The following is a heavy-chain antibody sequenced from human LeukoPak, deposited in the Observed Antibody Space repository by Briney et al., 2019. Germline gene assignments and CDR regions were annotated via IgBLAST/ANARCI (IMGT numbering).Heavy chain of an antibody. CDR2: MSFDVNNK. V-gene: IGHV3-30*04. D-gene: IGHD2-2*02. CDR3: ARAYCTSSSCYNDY. CDR1: GFTFSSYA. J-gene: IGHJ4*02. Sequence: GRSLRLSCATSGFTFSSYAFHWVRQAPGKGLEWVATMSFDVNNKYYADSVRGRFTISRDNSKNTLYLQMNSLRAEDTAVYSCARAYCTSSSCYNDYWGQGTLVTVSS.